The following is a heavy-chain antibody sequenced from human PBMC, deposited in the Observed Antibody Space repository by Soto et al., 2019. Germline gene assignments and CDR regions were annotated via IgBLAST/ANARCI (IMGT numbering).Heavy chain of an antibody. J-gene: IGHJ4*02. CDR1: GYSFLNYW. CDR2: IYPGDSDA. Sequence: PGESLKISCKTSGYSFLNYWIGWVRQMPGKGLEWMGIIYPGDSDARYSLSFQGQVTISADKSISTVYLQWSSLKASDTAMYYCARHIVDTSMTASFNYWGQGTQVTVSS. V-gene: IGHV5-51*01. D-gene: IGHD5-18*01. CDR3: ARHIVDTSMTASFNY.